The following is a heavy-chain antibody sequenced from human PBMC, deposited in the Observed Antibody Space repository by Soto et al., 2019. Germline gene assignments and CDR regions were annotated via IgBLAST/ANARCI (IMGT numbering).Heavy chain of an antibody. CDR1: GGTFSSYA. CDR3: ARGGDIAAAGSWDCDL. CDR2: IIPIFGTA. J-gene: IGHJ2*01. D-gene: IGHD6-13*01. V-gene: IGHV1-69*05. Sequence: QVQLVQSGAEVKKPGSSVKVSCKASGGTFSSYAISWVRQAPGQGLEWMGGIIPIFGTANYAQKFQGRVTITSDESTSTAYMERRSLRSDDTAVYYCARGGDIAAAGSWDCDLWGRGTLVTVSS.